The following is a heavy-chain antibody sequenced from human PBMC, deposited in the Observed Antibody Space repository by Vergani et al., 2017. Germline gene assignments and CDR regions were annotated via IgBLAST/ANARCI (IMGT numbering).Heavy chain of an antibody. D-gene: IGHD3-10*01. CDR1: GFTFSSYG. CDR2: ISYDGSNK. J-gene: IGHJ4*02. Sequence: QVQLVESGGGVVQPGRSLRLSCAASGFTFSSYGMHWVRQAPGKGLEGVAVISYDGSNKYYADSVKGRFTISRDNSKNTLYLQMNGLRARDTAVYYCATAGEYGSDLGGQGPLVTVSS. CDR3: ATAGEYGSDL. V-gene: IGHV3-30*03.